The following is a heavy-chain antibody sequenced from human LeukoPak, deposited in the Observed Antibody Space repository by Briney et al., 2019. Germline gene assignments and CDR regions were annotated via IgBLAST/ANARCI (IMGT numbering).Heavy chain of an antibody. J-gene: IGHJ6*03. CDR2: INPSGGST. D-gene: IGHD3-16*01. Sequence: ASVKVSCKASGYTFTSYYMHWVRQAPGQGLEWMGIINPSGGSTSYAQKFQGRVTMTRDTSTSTVYMELSSLRSEDTAVYYCARGYFSLGDYYYYYMDVWGKGTTVTVSS. V-gene: IGHV1-46*01. CDR1: GYTFTSYY. CDR3: ARGYFSLGDYYYYYMDV.